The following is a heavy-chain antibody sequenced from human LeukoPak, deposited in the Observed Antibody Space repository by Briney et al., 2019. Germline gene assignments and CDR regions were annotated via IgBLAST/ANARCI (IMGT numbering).Heavy chain of an antibody. D-gene: IGHD3-22*01. CDR2: INPKSGGT. CDR1: GYTFTGYY. V-gene: IGHV1-2*02. CDR3: ERAVSDYYDSSGSKAFDY. Sequence: ASVKVSCKASGYTFTGYYMHWVRQAPGQGLEWMGWINPKSGGTNYAQKFQGRVTMARDTSISTAYMELSSLRSEDTAVYYCERAVSDYYDSSGSKAFDYWGQGTLVTVSS. J-gene: IGHJ4*02.